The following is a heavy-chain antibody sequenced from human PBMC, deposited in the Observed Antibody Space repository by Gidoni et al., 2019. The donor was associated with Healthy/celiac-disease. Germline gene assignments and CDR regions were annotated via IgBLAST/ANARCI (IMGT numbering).Heavy chain of an antibody. Sequence: EVQLVESGGGLVKPGGSLRLSCAASGFTFSSYSLNWVRKAPGKGLEWVSSISSSSSYIYYADSVKGRLTISRDNAKNSLYLQMNSLRAEDTAVYYCARVYMITFGGVIVKGDHFDYWGQGTLVTVSS. CDR1: GFTFSSYS. CDR2: ISSSSSYI. D-gene: IGHD3-16*02. J-gene: IGHJ4*02. V-gene: IGHV3-21*01. CDR3: ARVYMITFGGVIVKGDHFDY.